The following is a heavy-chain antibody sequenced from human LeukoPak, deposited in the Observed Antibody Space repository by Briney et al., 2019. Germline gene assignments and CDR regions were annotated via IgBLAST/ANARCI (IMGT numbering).Heavy chain of an antibody. V-gene: IGHV3-43*02. CDR2: ISGDGGRT. CDR1: GFAFDEYA. D-gene: IGHD5-24*01. J-gene: IGHJ4*02. CDR3: AKERRDGYNFDY. Sequence: GGSLRVSCAASGFAFDEYAMHWVRHAPGKGLEWVSLISGDGGRTDYAESLKGRFTISRDNSKNSLYLQMTSLRTEDTALYYCAKERRDGYNFDYWGQGALVTVSS.